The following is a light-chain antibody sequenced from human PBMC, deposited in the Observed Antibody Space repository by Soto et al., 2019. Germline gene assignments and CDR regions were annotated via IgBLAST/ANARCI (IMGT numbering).Light chain of an antibody. CDR3: QQSYSTPRT. CDR1: QSISSY. CDR2: AAS. V-gene: IGKV1-39*01. Sequence: DSPMTQSPSSLSASVGDRVTITCRASQSISSYLNWYQQKPGKAPKLLIYAASSLQSGVPSRFSGSGSGTDFTLTISSLQPEDFATYYCQQSYSTPRTFGQGTKVDIK. J-gene: IGKJ1*01.